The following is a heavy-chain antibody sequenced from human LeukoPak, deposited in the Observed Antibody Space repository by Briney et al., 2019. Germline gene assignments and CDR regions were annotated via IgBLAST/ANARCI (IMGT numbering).Heavy chain of an antibody. Sequence: GGSLRLSCAASGFTFSSYAMHWVRQAPGKGLVWVAVISYDGSNKYYADSVKGRFTISRDNSKNTLYLQMNSLRAEDTAIYYCAKEYTGTFSPFPSYFDNWGQGTLVTVSS. CDR3: AKEYTGTFSPFPSYFDN. V-gene: IGHV3-30*18. D-gene: IGHD1-26*01. CDR1: GFTFSSYA. CDR2: ISYDGSNK. J-gene: IGHJ4*02.